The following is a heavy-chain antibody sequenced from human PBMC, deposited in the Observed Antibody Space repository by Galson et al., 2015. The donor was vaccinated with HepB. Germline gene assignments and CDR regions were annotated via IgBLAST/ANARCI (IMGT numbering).Heavy chain of an antibody. Sequence: SLRLSCATSGFTFSRYTMHWVRQAPGRGMEWVAVISQDGSITHHADSVKGRFTISRDNSKNTLYLQMNSLRTEDTAVFYCARSEPRTWHNFDSWGLGTLFTASS. CDR3: ARSEPRTWHNFDS. CDR1: GFTFSRYT. CDR2: ISQDGSIT. V-gene: IGHV3-30*04. J-gene: IGHJ4*02. D-gene: IGHD1-14*01.